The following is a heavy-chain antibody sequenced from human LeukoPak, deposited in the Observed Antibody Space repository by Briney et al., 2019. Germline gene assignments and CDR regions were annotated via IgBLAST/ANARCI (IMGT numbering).Heavy chain of an antibody. V-gene: IGHV1-69*05. CDR1: GGTFSSYA. CDR2: IIPIFGTA. D-gene: IGHD4-17*01. CDR3: ASPDYGDYFKRYFQN. Sequence: GSSVKVSCKASGGTFSSYAISWVRQAPGQGLEWMGGIIPIFGTANYAQKFQGRVTITTDESTSTAYMELSSLRSEDTAVYYCASPDYGDYFKRYFQNWGQGTLVTVSS. J-gene: IGHJ1*01.